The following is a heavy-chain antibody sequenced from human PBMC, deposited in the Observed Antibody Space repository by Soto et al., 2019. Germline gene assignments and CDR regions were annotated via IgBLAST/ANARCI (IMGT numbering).Heavy chain of an antibody. CDR2: ISYDGSNK. Sequence: TGGSLRLSCAASGFTFSSYAMHWVRQAPGKGLEWVAVISYDGSNKYYADSVKGRFTISRDNSKNTLYLQMNSLRAEDTAVYYCARDSGPDIAAPIDYWGQGTLVTVSS. CDR1: GFTFSSYA. CDR3: ARDSGPDIAAPIDY. D-gene: IGHD6-6*01. J-gene: IGHJ4*02. V-gene: IGHV3-30-3*01.